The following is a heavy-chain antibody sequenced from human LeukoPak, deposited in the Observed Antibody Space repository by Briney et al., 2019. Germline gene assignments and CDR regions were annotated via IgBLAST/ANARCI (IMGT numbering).Heavy chain of an antibody. D-gene: IGHD5-24*01. Sequence: SETLSLTCTVSGGSITRGDYHWSWLRQYPGKGLEWIGYIYHSGSTYYNPSLKSRLTISVDTSKNQFSLKLSSLTAADTAVYYCAREARGMATNAHDAFDIWGQGTMVTVSS. J-gene: IGHJ3*02. V-gene: IGHV4-31*03. CDR2: IYHSGST. CDR1: GGSITRGDYH. CDR3: AREARGMATNAHDAFDI.